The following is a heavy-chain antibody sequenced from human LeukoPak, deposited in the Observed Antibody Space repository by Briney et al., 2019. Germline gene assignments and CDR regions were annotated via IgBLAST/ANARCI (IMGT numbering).Heavy chain of an antibody. CDR2: INSDGSST. J-gene: IGHJ6*04. V-gene: IGHV3-74*01. CDR1: GFTFSSYW. CDR3: ARGDTSTVNNYYYYGMDV. D-gene: IGHD4-17*01. Sequence: PGGSLRLSCAASGFTFSSYWMHWVRQAPGKGLVWVSRINSDGSSTSYADSVKGRFTISRDNAKNTLYLQMNSLRAEDTAVCYCARGDTSTVNNYYYYGMDVWGKGTTVTVSS.